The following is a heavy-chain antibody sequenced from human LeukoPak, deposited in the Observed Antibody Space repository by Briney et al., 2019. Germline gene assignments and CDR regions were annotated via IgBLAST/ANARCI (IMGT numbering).Heavy chain of an antibody. J-gene: IGHJ6*02. CDR2: IYYSGST. CDR3: ARGSIWLDTKREDYGMDV. CDR1: GGSISSYY. D-gene: IGHD6-19*01. V-gene: IGHV4-59*08. Sequence: PSETLSLTCTVSGGSISSYYWSWIRQPPGKGLEWIGYIYYSGSTNYNPSLKSRVTISVDTSKNQFSLKLSSVTAADTAVYYCARGSIWLDTKREDYGMDVWGQGTTVTVSS.